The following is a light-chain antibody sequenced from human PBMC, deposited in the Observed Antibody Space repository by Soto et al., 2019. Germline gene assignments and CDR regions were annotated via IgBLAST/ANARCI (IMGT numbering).Light chain of an antibody. CDR1: QSVSSN. CDR2: GAS. CDR3: QQYHNWPPWT. V-gene: IGKV3-15*01. Sequence: EIVMTQSPATLSVSPGERATLSCRASQSVSSNLAWYQQKPGQAPRLLIYGASTRATGIPARFSGSGSGTDFTPTISSLQSEDFAVYYCQQYHNWPPWTFGQGTKVQIK. J-gene: IGKJ1*01.